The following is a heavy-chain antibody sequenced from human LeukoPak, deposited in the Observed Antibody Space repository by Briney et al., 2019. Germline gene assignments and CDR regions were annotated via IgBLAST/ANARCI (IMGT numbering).Heavy chain of an antibody. CDR2: IYTSGST. CDR3: AREGITIFGVVADDGDNWFDP. J-gene: IGHJ5*02. D-gene: IGHD3-3*01. Sequence: SQTLSLTCTVSGGSISSGSYYWSWIRQPAGKGLEWIGRIYTSGSTNYNPSLKSRVTLSVDTSKNQFSLKLSSVTAADTSVYYCAREGITIFGVVADDGDNWFDPWGQGTLVTVSS. V-gene: IGHV4-61*02. CDR1: GGSISSGSYY.